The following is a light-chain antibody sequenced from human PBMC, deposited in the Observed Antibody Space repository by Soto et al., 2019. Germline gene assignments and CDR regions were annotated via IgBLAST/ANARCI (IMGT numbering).Light chain of an antibody. V-gene: IGKV3-20*01. Sequence: EIVMTQSPATLSVSPGERATLSCRASQSVFSSLAWYQQKPGQAPRLLIYGAATRATGIPARFSGSGSGTDFTLTISRLEPEDFAVYYCQQYGSSPPWTFGQGTKVDIK. CDR2: GAA. CDR3: QQYGSSPPWT. J-gene: IGKJ1*01. CDR1: QSVFSS.